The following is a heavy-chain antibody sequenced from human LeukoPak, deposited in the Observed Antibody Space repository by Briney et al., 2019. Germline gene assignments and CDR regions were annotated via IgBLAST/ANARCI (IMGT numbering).Heavy chain of an antibody. V-gene: IGHV3-7*05. Sequence: GVSLRLSCAASGFTFSSYWMSWVRQAPGKGLEWVANINQDGSEKFYVDSVKGRFTVSRDNAKNSLYLQMDSLRAEDTAVYYCARRGNIWFSFDSWGQGTLVTVSS. CDR1: GFTFSSYW. D-gene: IGHD1/OR15-1a*01. CDR2: INQDGSEK. CDR3: ARRGNIWFSFDS. J-gene: IGHJ4*02.